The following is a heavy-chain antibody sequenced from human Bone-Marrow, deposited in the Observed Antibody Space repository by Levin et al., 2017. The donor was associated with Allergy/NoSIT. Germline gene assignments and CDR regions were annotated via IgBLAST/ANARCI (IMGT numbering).Heavy chain of an antibody. V-gene: IGHV1-2*02. CDR2: INPNSGGT. Sequence: ASVKVSCKASGYTFTGYYMHWVRQAPGQGLEWMGWINPNSGGTNYAQKFQGRVTMTRDTSISTAYMELSRLRSDDTAVYYCARDRIVGAPSSGGYWGQGTLVTVSS. CDR3: ARDRIVGAPSSGGY. CDR1: GYTFTGYY. D-gene: IGHD1-26*01. J-gene: IGHJ4*02.